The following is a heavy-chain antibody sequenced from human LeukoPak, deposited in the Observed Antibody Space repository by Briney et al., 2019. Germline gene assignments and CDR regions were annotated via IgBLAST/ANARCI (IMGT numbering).Heavy chain of an antibody. CDR2: FDPEDGET. D-gene: IGHD1-26*01. J-gene: IGHJ4*02. Sequence: ASVKVSCKVSGYTLTELSMHWVRQAPGKGLEWMGGFDPEDGETIYAQKFQGRVTMTEDTSTDTAYMELSSLRSEDTAVYYCASGELLRRHHDYWGQGTLVTVSS. V-gene: IGHV1-24*01. CDR1: GYTLTELS. CDR3: ASGELLRRHHDY.